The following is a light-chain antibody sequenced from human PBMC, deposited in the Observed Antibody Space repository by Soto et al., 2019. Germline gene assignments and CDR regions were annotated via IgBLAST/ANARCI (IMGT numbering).Light chain of an antibody. CDR1: QNIVNW. CDR3: QQYESPPMYS. J-gene: IGKJ2*01. CDR2: KTS. Sequence: DIQMTQSPSTLSASVGDRVTITCRARQNIVNWLAWYQQKPGKAPNLLIYKTSTLQRGVPSRFSDSGFGKEFPLTFSSLQPDDFATYYCQQYESPPMYSLGRGTRVE. V-gene: IGKV1-5*03.